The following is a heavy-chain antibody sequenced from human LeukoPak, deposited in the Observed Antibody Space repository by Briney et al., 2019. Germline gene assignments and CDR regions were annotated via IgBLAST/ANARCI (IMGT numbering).Heavy chain of an antibody. V-gene: IGHV3-20*04. Sequence: GGSLRLSCTAAGFTFDDYGMSWVRQIPGKGLEWVAGITWNGGSTDYAVSVRGRFTISRDNAKKSVYLQMNSLRAEDTAVYYCARERSFDYWGQGTLVTVSS. CDR2: ITWNGGST. CDR1: GFTFDDYG. CDR3: ARERSFDY. J-gene: IGHJ4*02.